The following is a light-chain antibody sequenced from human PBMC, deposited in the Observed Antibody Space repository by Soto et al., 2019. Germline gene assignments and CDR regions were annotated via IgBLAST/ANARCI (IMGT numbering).Light chain of an antibody. CDR3: GTWDSSLSAVM. J-gene: IGLJ3*02. CDR1: SSNIESDY. CDR2: DNN. V-gene: IGLV1-51*01. Sequence: QSVLTQPPSVSAAPGQKVTISCSGSSSNIESDYVYWYQQLPGTAPKLLIYDNNLRPSGIPDRFSGSKSGTSATLGITGLQTGDEADYYCGTWDSSLSAVMFGGGTKLTVL.